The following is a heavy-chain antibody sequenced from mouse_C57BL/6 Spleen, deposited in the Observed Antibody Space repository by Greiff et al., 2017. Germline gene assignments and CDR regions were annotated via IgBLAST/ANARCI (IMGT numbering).Heavy chain of an antibody. CDR2: IYPGDGAT. D-gene: IGHD4-1*01. CDR3: ARAGRGDFDY. Sequence: QVQLKESGAELVKPGASVKISCKASGYAFSSYWMNWVKQRPGKGLEWIGQIYPGDGATNYNGKFKGKATLTADKSSSTAYMQLSSLTSEDSAVYCCARAGRGDFDYWGQGTTLTVAS. V-gene: IGHV1-80*01. J-gene: IGHJ2*01. CDR1: GYAFSSYW.